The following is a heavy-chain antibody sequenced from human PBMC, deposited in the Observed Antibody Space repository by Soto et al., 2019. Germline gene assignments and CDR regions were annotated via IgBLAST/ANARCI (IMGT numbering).Heavy chain of an antibody. V-gene: IGHV3-30-3*01. D-gene: IGHD4-4*01. CDR3: XRDXFLYXRGAXYDH. CDR1: GFTFSTYA. CDR2: ISYTGANQ. J-gene: IGHJ4*02. Sequence: QVRLVXSGGGAAQPXXXLXLSCDASGFTFSTYALHWVRQAPGKGLEWVAFISYTGANQYYADSVKGRFTXXXXXSKXXXXXXXXXXXXXXXXXYXCXRDXFLYXRGAXYDHWGQGTLVTVSS.